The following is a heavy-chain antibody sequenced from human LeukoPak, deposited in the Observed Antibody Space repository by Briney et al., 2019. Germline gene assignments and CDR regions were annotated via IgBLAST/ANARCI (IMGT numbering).Heavy chain of an antibody. CDR2: IKNDGSTT. CDR3: VRGGSFYTSGSYYYFDN. V-gene: IGHV3-74*03. CDR1: GLTFSFGTYW. D-gene: IGHD3-10*01. J-gene: IGHJ4*02. Sequence: GGSLRLSCAASGLTFSFGTYWMHWVRQAPGKGLVWDSYIKNDGSTTKHEDSVKGRFTISRDNAKNTLYLQMNSLRAEDTAVYYCVRGGSFYTSGSYYYFDNWGQGSLVTVSS.